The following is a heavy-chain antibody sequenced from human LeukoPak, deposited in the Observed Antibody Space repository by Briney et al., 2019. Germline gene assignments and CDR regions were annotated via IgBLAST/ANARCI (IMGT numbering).Heavy chain of an antibody. CDR3: ARAFLVTFGGVIVPDY. Sequence: PSETLSLTCAVSGHSISSGYYWGWIRQPPGKGLEWIGSIYHSGSTYYNPSLKSRVTISVDTSKNQFSLKLSSVTAADTAVYYCARAFLVTFGGVIVPDYWGQGTLVTVSS. CDR2: IYHSGST. J-gene: IGHJ4*02. V-gene: IGHV4-38-2*01. CDR1: GHSISSGYY. D-gene: IGHD3-16*02.